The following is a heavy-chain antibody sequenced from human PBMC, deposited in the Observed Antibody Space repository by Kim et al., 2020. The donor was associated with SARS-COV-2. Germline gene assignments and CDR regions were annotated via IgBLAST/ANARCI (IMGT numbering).Heavy chain of an antibody. Sequence: SETLSLTCTVSGGSISSGDYYWSWIRQPPGKGLEWIGYIYYSGSTYYNPSLKSRVTISVDTSKNQFSLKLSSVTAADTAVYYCARDAREAAAGSRNFDYWGQGTLVTVSS. CDR3: ARDAREAAAGSRNFDY. CDR2: IYYSGST. J-gene: IGHJ4*02. V-gene: IGHV4-30-4*01. D-gene: IGHD6-13*01. CDR1: GGSISSGDYY.